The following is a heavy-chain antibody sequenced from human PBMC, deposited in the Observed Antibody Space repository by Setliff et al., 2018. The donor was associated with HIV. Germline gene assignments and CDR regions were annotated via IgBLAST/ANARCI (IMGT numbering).Heavy chain of an antibody. V-gene: IGHV5-51*01. CDR2: IYPADSDT. D-gene: IGHD1-26*01. J-gene: IGHJ3*02. CDR3: ARILVGANDAFDI. Sequence: PGESLKISCRGSGYTFTNYWIGWVRQMPGRGLEWMGIIYPADSDTRYSPSSQGQVTISADKSISTAYLQWSSLKASDTAMYYCARILVGANDAFDIWGQGTMVTVSS. CDR1: GYTFTNYW.